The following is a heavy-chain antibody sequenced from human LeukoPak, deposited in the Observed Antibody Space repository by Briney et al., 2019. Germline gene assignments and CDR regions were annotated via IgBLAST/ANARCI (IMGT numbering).Heavy chain of an antibody. Sequence: SETLSLTCIVSGGSISSYYWSWIRQPPGKGLEWIGYIYYSGSTNYNPSLKSRVTISVDTSKNQFSLKLSSVTAADTAVYYCAREGAAAGNGVDYWGQGPLVTVSS. CDR3: AREGAAAGNGVDY. CDR1: GGSISSYY. CDR2: IYYSGST. D-gene: IGHD6-13*01. J-gene: IGHJ4*02. V-gene: IGHV4-59*01.